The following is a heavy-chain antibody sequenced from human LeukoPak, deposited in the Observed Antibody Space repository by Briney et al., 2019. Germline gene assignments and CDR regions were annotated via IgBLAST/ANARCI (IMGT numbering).Heavy chain of an antibody. CDR1: GFTFRTYR. CDR3: ARDDGGDLDY. D-gene: IGHD2-21*02. CDR2: ISSSSNYI. J-gene: IGHJ4*02. Sequence: GGSLRLSCAASGFTFRTYRMNWVRQAPGKGLEWVSSISSSSNYIYHADSVKGRFTISRDNAKNSLYLQMNSLRAEDTALYYCARDDGGDLDYWGQGTLVTVST. V-gene: IGHV3-21*01.